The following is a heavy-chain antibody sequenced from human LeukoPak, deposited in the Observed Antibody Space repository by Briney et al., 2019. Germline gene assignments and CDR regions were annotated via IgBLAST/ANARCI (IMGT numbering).Heavy chain of an antibody. J-gene: IGHJ4*02. CDR1: GFPFSSYG. CDR2: MSGSGGSR. CDR3: AKRLSASRGFDY. Sequence: PGGSRRLSCAASGFPFSSYGMSWVRRAPGKGLEWVSAMSGSGGSRYYANSVKGRFTISRDNSKNTLYLQMNSLRVEETAVYYCAKRLSASRGFDYWGQGTLVTVSS. D-gene: IGHD2-2*01. V-gene: IGHV3-23*01.